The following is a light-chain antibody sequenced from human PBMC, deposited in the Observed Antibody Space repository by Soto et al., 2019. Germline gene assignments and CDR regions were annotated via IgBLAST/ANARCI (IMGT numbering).Light chain of an antibody. CDR1: QSFPSSY. J-gene: IGKJ1*01. Sequence: EIVLTQSPGTLSLSPGERATLSCRASQSFPSSYLAWYQQRPGQPPRLLMYAASSRAAGVPDRFSGRVSGTDCTLTISIREPEDFAVYYCQRYVDSPWGFGQGTKVEIK. V-gene: IGKV3-20*01. CDR3: QRYVDSPWG. CDR2: AAS.